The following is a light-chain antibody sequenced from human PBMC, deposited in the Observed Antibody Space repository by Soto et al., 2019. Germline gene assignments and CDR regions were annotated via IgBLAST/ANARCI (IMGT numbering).Light chain of an antibody. CDR1: SGSVSTSYY. Sequence: QTVVTQEPSFSVSPGRTVTLTCGLSSGSVSTSYYPSWYQQTPGQAPRTLIYSTNTRSSGVPDRFSGSILGNKAALTITGAQADDEADYYYALYMGSGIWVFGGGTNDRP. V-gene: IGLV8-61*01. CDR2: STN. CDR3: ALYMGSGIWV. J-gene: IGLJ3*02.